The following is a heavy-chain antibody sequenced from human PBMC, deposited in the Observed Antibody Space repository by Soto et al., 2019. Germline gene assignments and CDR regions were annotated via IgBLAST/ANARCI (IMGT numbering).Heavy chain of an antibody. Sequence: ASVKVSCTASWYILTDCYIHWVRQSPGQGLEWMGLINPNNGATNYAQKFQGRVTMTRDTSISTAYMDLSSLRSHDTAVYYSAREASGSPSWLDPWRLGTLVTVS. CDR3: AREASGSPSWLDP. J-gene: IGHJ5*02. CDR2: INPNNGAT. CDR1: WYILTDCY. D-gene: IGHD3-10*01. V-gene: IGHV1-2*02.